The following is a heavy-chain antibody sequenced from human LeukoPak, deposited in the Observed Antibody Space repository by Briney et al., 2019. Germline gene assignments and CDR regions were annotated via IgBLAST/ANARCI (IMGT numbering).Heavy chain of an antibody. D-gene: IGHD1-26*01. CDR3: VRDRELTY. Sequence: KASETLSLTCTVSGGSISIYYWNWIRQPPGKGLEWIGYIYNSGSTSYNPSLKSRVTISVDTSKNQFSLKLTSVTAADTAVYYCVRDRELTYWGQGTLVTVSS. CDR2: IYNSGST. J-gene: IGHJ4*02. CDR1: GGSISIYY. V-gene: IGHV4-59*01.